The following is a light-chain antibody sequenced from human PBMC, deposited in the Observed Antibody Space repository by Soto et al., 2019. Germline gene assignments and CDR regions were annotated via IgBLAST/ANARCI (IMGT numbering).Light chain of an antibody. CDR3: VAWDASLSGYV. Sequence: QAVVTQPPSASGTPGLRVTISCSGSSPNIARSFGYWYQQVPGTAPKLLIFKNNLRPSGVPDRFSGSKSGTSASLAISGLRLEDEADYYCVAWDASLSGYVFGTGTKLTVL. V-gene: IGLV1-47*01. J-gene: IGLJ1*01. CDR2: KNN. CDR1: SPNIARSF.